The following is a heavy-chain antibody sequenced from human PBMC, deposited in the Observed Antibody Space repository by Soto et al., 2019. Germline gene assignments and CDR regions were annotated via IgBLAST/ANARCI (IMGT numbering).Heavy chain of an antibody. D-gene: IGHD6-19*01. V-gene: IGHV3-21*01. Sequence: PVGSLRLSCAASGFTFRSYAMNWVRQTQEKGLEWVSSISSTSTYTHYADSVKGRFTISRDNANNSLFLQTNSLRAKDTAIYYCARDLALAGNYWGQGALVTVSS. CDR2: ISSTSTYT. J-gene: IGHJ4*02. CDR3: ARDLALAGNY. CDR1: GFTFRSYA.